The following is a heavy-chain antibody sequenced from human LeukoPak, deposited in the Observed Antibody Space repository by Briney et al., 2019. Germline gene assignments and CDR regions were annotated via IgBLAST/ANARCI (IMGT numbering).Heavy chain of an antibody. J-gene: IGHJ5*02. CDR1: GYTFSSYY. CDR3: AREKLQIAPLHLDP. CDR2: INPNTGGT. D-gene: IGHD1-7*01. V-gene: IGHV1-2*02. Sequence: GASVKVSCKASGYTFSSYYMHWVRQAPGQGLQWMGWINPNTGGTNYPQKFQGRVTMTRGTSISTAYMELSRLISDDTAVYYCAREKLQIAPLHLDPWGQGTLVTVSS.